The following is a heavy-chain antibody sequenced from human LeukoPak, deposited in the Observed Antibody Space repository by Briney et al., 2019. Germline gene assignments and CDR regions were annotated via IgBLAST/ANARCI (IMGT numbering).Heavy chain of an antibody. V-gene: IGHV4-59*01. CDR2: IYYSGST. CDR1: GGSISSYY. Sequence: KPSETLSLTCTVSGGSISSYYWSWIRQPPGKGLEWIGYIYYSGSTNYNPSLKSRVTISVDTSKNQFPLKLSSVTAADTAVYYCASRDANTAAAFDIWGQGTMLTVSS. CDR3: ASRDANTAAAFDI. D-gene: IGHD2-21*02. J-gene: IGHJ3*02.